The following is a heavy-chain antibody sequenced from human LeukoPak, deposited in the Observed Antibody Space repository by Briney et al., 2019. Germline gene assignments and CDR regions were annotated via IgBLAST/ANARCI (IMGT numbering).Heavy chain of an antibody. CDR1: GYSFSSYW. Sequence: GESLKISCKGSGYSFSSYWIAWVRQMPGKGLEWMGIIYPGDSDTRYSPSFQGQVTISADKSISTAYLQWSSLKASDTAMYYCARRGYDSRGYHFYFDYWGQGTLVTVSS. J-gene: IGHJ4*02. V-gene: IGHV5-51*01. CDR3: ARRGYDSRGYHFYFDY. CDR2: IYPGDSDT. D-gene: IGHD3-22*01.